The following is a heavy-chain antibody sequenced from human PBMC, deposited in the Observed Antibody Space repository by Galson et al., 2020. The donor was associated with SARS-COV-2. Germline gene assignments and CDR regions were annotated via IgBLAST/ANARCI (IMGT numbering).Heavy chain of an antibody. CDR2: IGNAGDT. Sequence: GQSLKISCVASGFTFNIYDVHWVRQAAGKGLEWVSGIGNAGDTFYSESVRGRFTISRDNATNAFYLQMDSLSVDDTAVYFCTRGGEDDAFDIWGQGTTVTVSS. V-gene: IGHV3-13*01. CDR3: TRGGEDDAFDI. CDR1: GFTFNIYD. J-gene: IGHJ3*02. D-gene: IGHD3-10*01.